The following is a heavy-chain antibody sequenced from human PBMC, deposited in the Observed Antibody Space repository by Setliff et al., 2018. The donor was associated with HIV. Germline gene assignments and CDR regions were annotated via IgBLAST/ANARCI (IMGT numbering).Heavy chain of an antibody. J-gene: IGHJ4*02. D-gene: IGHD3-22*01. Sequence: ASVKVSCKASGYTFTGYFIHWVRQAPGQGLEWMGRINPNTGDTNYAQKFQDRVTMTRDTSINTAYMELSRLISDDTAVYYCAREERYYDGKGALDYWGQGMLVTVS. CDR3: AREERYYDGKGALDY. V-gene: IGHV1-2*06. CDR2: INPNTGDT. CDR1: GYTFTGYF.